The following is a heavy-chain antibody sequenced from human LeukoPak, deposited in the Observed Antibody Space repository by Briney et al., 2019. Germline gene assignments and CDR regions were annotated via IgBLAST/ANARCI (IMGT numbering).Heavy chain of an antibody. V-gene: IGHV4-59*01. CDR3: ARSYVWGSYRYDC. J-gene: IGHJ4*02. CDR1: GGSISSYY. CDR2: IYYSGST. Sequence: SETLSLTCTVSGGSISSYYWSWIRQPPGKGLEWIGYIYYSGSTNYNPSLKSRVTISVDTSKHQFSLKLSSVTAADTAVYYCARSYVWGSYRYDCWGQGTLVTVSS. D-gene: IGHD3-16*02.